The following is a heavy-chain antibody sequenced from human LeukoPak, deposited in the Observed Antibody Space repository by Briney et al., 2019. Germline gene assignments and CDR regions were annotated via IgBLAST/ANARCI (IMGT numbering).Heavy chain of an antibody. Sequence: SETLSLTCAVSGYSISSSNWWGWIRQPPGKGLEWIGYIYHSGSTYYNPSLKSRVTMSVDTSKNQFSLKLSSVTAVDTAVYYCQISSGLTAGYYAFDIWGQGTMVTVSS. CDR2: IYHSGST. CDR3: QISSGLTAGYYAFDI. V-gene: IGHV4-28*01. J-gene: IGHJ3*02. CDR1: GYSISSSNW. D-gene: IGHD2-21*01.